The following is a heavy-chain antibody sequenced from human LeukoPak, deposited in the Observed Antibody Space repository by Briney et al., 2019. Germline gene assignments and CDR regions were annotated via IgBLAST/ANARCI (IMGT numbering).Heavy chain of an antibody. V-gene: IGHV3-9*01. D-gene: IGHD2-8*02. CDR1: GFTFDDYA. J-gene: IGHJ4*02. CDR2: ISWNSGSI. Sequence: GGSLRLSCAASGFTFDDYAMHWVRQAPGKGLEWVSGISWNSGSIGYADSVKGRFTISRDNAKNSLYLQMNSLRAEDTALYYCAKVAGYTTVLGYFDYWGQGTLVTVSS. CDR3: AKVAGYTTVLGYFDY.